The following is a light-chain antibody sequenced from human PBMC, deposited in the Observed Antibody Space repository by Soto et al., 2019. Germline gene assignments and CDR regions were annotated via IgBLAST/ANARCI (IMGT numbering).Light chain of an antibody. J-gene: IGKJ1*01. CDR3: QQYGATPGT. CDR1: QSVTNSY. Sequence: EIVLTQSPDTLSLSPGERVTLSCRASQSVTNSYLAWYQQKPGQGPRLLIHGASSRATGTPDRFSGSGSGTDFTLTISRLEPEDYCQQYGATPGTFGQGTKLDIK. V-gene: IGKV3-20*01. CDR2: GAS.